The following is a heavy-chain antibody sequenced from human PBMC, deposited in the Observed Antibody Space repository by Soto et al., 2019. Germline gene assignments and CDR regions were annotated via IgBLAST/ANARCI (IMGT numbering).Heavy chain of an antibody. V-gene: IGHV4-31*02. CDR1: GGSISSGGYY. CDR3: ARAPGRMMNALRYYYGLDV. J-gene: IGHJ6*02. Sequence: QVQLQESGPGLVKPSETLSFTCNVSGGSISSGGYYWSWIRQLPGKGLEWLGYIYPRGGTYYNPALKRRITISVDTSKNQFSLKMTSVTAADTAVYFCARAPGRMMNALRYYYGLDVWGQGTTVTVSS. CDR2: IYPRGGT. D-gene: IGHD2-8*01.